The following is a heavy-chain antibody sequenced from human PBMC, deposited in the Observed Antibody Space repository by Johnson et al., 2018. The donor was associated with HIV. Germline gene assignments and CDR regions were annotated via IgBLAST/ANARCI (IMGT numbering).Heavy chain of an antibody. CDR2: IKSKTDGGTT. V-gene: IGHV3-15*01. D-gene: IGHD5-24*01. J-gene: IGHJ3*02. CDR3: TTALRGTVTRDGYILDAFDI. CDR1: GFTVSSNY. Sequence: VQLVESGGGLVQPGGSLRLSCAASGFTVSSNYMSWVRQAPGKGLEWVGRIKSKTDGGTTDYAAPVKGRFTISRDDSKNTLYLQMNSLKTEDTAVYYCTTALRGTVTRDGYILDAFDIWGQGTKVTVSS.